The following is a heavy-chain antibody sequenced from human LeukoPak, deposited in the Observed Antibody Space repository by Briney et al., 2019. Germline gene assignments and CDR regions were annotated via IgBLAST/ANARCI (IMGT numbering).Heavy chain of an antibody. V-gene: IGHV3-30*18. D-gene: IGHD3-9*01. CDR1: GFTFSSYG. CDR2: ISYDGSNK. Sequence: PGRSLRLSCAASGFTFSSYGMHWVRQAPGKGLEWVAVISYDGSNKYYADSVKGRFTISRDNSKNTLYLQMNSLRAEDTAVYYCAKTRRFDWLLHIDCWGQGTLVTVSS. CDR3: AKTRRFDWLLHIDC. J-gene: IGHJ4*02.